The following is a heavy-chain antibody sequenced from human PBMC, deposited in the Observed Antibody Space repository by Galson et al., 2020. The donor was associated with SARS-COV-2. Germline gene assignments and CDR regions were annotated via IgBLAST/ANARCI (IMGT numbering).Heavy chain of an antibody. CDR1: GGSLSSHY. V-gene: IGHV4-59*11. CDR3: ARDGGGWKYDY. CDR2: IYDSGSS. Sequence: ASETLSLTCTVSGGSLSSHYWSWIRQTPGKGLEWIGNIYDSGSSRYNPSLESRVTISVDTSKNQFPLNLRSVTAADTAFYYCARDGGGWKYDYWGEGTLVTVSS. D-gene: IGHD6-19*01. J-gene: IGHJ4*02.